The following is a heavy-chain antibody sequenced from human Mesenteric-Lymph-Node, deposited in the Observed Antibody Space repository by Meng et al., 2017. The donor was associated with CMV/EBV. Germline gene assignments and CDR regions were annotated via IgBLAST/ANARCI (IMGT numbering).Heavy chain of an antibody. CDR3: TGDSVSNPNLDY. CDR2: IYRGDNT. V-gene: IGHV3-66*01. D-gene: IGHD3-10*01. CDR1: GFNVGDKY. J-gene: IGHJ4*02. Sequence: EVYLVGSGGGLVQPGGSLRLSCAASGFNVGDKYMSWVRQAPGKGLEWVCIIYRGDNTYYIDSVKDRFTVSRDNSKNTMYLQMNSLRVEDTAVYYCTGDSVSNPNLDYWGQGTLVTVSS.